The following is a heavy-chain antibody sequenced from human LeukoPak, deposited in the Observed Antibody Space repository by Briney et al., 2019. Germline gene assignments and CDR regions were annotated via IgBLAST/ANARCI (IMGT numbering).Heavy chain of an antibody. CDR3: ARETRFGVTIEY. CDR2: INSDGSST. Sequence: GGSLRLSCTASGFTFSSYWMHWVRQAPGKGLVWVSRINSDGSSTNYADSVKGRFTISRDNARNTLYLQMNSLRAEDTAVYYCARETRFGVTIEYWGQGTPVTVSS. D-gene: IGHD3-3*01. J-gene: IGHJ4*02. CDR1: GFTFSSYW. V-gene: IGHV3-74*01.